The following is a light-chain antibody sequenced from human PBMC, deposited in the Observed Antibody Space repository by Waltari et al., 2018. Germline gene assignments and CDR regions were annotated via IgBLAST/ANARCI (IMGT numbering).Light chain of an antibody. CDR2: GGT. Sequence: QSALTQPASVSGSPGQSITIPCIGSSSDIGTYNLVPWYQQHPGIAPKLMIYGGTQRPSGVSNRFSGSRSGNTASLTISGLQAEDEADYFCCSYAYSNTLLFGGGTKLTVL. CDR1: SSDIGTYNL. V-gene: IGLV2-23*01. CDR3: CSYAYSNTLL. J-gene: IGLJ2*01.